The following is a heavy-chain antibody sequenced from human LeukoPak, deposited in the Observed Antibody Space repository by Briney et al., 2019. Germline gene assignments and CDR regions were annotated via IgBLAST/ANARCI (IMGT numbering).Heavy chain of an antibody. D-gene: IGHD2-2*01. CDR1: GFTFSSYG. J-gene: IGHJ6*02. CDR2: IWYDGSNK. CDR3: ARASICSSTSCYRPYYYYYGMDV. Sequence: PGGSLRLSCAASGFTFSSYGMHWGRQAPGKGLEGVAVIWYDGSNKDYADSVQCPFTISRDNSNNTLYLQMNSLRAEDTAVYYCARASICSSTSCYRPYYYYYGMDVWGQGTTVTVSS. V-gene: IGHV3-33*01.